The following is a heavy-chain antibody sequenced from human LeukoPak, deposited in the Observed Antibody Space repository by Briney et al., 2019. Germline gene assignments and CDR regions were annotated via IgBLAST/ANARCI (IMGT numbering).Heavy chain of an antibody. V-gene: IGHV3-53*05. D-gene: IGHD1-1*01. J-gene: IGHJ4*02. CDR1: GFIVSSNY. CDR2: IYSGGST. Sequence: GGSLRLSCAASGFIVSSNYMSWVRQAPGKGLGWVSVIYSGGSTYYADSVKGRFTISRDNSKNTLYLQMNSLRPEDTAVYYCARDKEATGTTDYWGQGTLVTVSS. CDR3: ARDKEATGTTDY.